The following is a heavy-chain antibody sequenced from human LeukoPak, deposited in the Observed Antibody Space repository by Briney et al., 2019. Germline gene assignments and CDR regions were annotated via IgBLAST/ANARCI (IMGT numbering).Heavy chain of an antibody. CDR1: GFIFSDYY. J-gene: IGHJ3*02. V-gene: IGHV3-11*04. Sequence: GGSLRLSCAASGFIFSDYYMTWIRQAPGKGLEWVSYISSSGSTIYYADSVKGRFTISRDNAKNTLYLQMNSLRAEDTAVYYCARCTYYYDSSGYYPPTAGCAFDIWGQGTMVTVSS. D-gene: IGHD3-22*01. CDR3: ARCTYYYDSSGYYPPTAGCAFDI. CDR2: ISSSGSTI.